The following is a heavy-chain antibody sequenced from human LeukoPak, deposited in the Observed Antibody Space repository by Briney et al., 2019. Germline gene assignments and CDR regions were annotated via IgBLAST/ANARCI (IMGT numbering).Heavy chain of an antibody. Sequence: SGTLSLTCAVSGGSISSSNWWSWVRQPPGKGLEWIGEIYHSGSTNYNPSLKSRVTISVDKSKNQFSLKLSSVTAADTAVYYCAGGLTGYSKGDDAFDIWGQGTMVTVSS. D-gene: IGHD3-9*01. CDR2: IYHSGST. V-gene: IGHV4-4*02. CDR1: GGSISSSNW. J-gene: IGHJ3*02. CDR3: AGGLTGYSKGDDAFDI.